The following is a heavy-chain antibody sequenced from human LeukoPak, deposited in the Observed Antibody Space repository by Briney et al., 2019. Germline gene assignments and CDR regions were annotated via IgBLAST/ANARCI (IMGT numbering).Heavy chain of an antibody. D-gene: IGHD3-10*01. CDR2: ISSSSSTI. J-gene: IGHJ4*02. CDR1: GFTFSSYS. CDR3: ARAMVRGVTASSDY. V-gene: IGHV3-48*02. Sequence: GGSLRLSCAASGFTFSSYSMNWVRQAPGKGLEWVSYISSSSSTIFYADSVKGRFTISRDNAKNSLYLQMNSLRDGDTAVYYCARAMVRGVTASSDYWGQGTLVTVSS.